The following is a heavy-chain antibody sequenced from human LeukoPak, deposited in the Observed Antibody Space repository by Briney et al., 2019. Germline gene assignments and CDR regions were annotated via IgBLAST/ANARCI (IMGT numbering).Heavy chain of an antibody. D-gene: IGHD6-13*01. J-gene: IGHJ4*02. V-gene: IGHV1-2*02. CDR2: INPNSGGT. CDR1: GYTFTGYY. Sequence: GASVKVSCKASGYTFTGYYMHWVRQAPGQGLEWMGWINPNSGGTNYAQKFQGRVTMTRDTSISTAYMELSRLRSDDTAVYYCAKAPYSSMSFWHPTYYFDYWGQGTLVTVSS. CDR3: AKAPYSSMSFWHPTYYFDY.